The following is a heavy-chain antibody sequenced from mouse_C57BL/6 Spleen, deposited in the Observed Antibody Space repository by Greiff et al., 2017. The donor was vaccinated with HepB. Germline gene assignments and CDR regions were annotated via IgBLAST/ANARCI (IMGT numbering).Heavy chain of an antibody. CDR3: ARGYYGSGNFDV. V-gene: IGHV5-16*01. CDR1: GFTFSDYY. Sequence: EVHLVESEGGLVQPGSSMKLSCTASGFTFSDYYMAWVRQVPEKGLEWVANINYDGSSTYYLDSLKSRFIISRDNAKNILYLQMSSLKSEDTATYYCARGYYGSGNFDVWGTGTTVTVSS. J-gene: IGHJ1*03. D-gene: IGHD1-1*01. CDR2: INYDGSST.